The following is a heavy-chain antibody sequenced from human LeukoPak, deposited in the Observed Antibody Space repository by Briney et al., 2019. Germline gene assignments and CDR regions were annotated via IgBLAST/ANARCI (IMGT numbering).Heavy chain of an antibody. CDR3: ARDRRIAEGRAFDI. V-gene: IGHV4-31*03. J-gene: IGHJ3*02. Sequence: PSETLSLTCTVSGGSISSGGYYWSWIRQHPGKGLEWIGYIYYSGSTYYNPSLKSRVTISVDTSKNQFSLKLSSVTAADTAVYYCARDRRIAEGRAFDIWGQGTMVTVSS. CDR2: IYYSGST. CDR1: GGSISSGGYY. D-gene: IGHD6-13*01.